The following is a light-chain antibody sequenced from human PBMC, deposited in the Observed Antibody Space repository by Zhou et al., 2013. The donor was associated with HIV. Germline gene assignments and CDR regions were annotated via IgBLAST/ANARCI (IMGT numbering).Light chain of an antibody. CDR2: LGS. Sequence: DIVMTQSPLSLPVTPGEPASISCRSGQSLLYSNGYNYLDWYLQKTGQSPQLLIYLGSNRASGVPDRFSGSGSGTDFTLKISRVEAEDVGVYYCMQSLQTPPTFGQGTKLEIK. J-gene: IGKJ2*01. V-gene: IGKV2-28*01. CDR3: MQSLQTPPT. CDR1: QSLLYSNGYNY.